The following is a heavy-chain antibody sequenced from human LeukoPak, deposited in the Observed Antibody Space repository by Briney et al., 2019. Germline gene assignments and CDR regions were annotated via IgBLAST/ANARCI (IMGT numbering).Heavy chain of an antibody. J-gene: IGHJ4*02. CDR2: IYYSGST. CDR1: GGSISSYY. V-gene: IGHV4-59*08. Sequence: KTSETLSLTCTVSGGSISSYYWSWIRQPPGKGLEWIGYIYYSGSTNYNPSLKSRVTISVDTSKNQFSLKLSSVTVADTAVYYCARRVRAYGIDYWGQGTLVTVSS. D-gene: IGHD4-17*01. CDR3: ARRVRAYGIDY.